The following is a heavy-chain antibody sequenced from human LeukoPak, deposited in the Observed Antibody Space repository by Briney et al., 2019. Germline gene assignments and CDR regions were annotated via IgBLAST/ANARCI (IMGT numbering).Heavy chain of an antibody. CDR1: GFTFSSYS. J-gene: IGHJ6*03. CDR3: ARDLGEDYYYMDV. Sequence: GGSLRLSCAASGFTFSSYSMNCVRQAPGKGLEWVSSISSSSSYIYYADSVKGRFTISRDNAKNSLYLQMNSLRAEDTAVYYCARDLGEDYYYMDVWGKGTTVTVSS. V-gene: IGHV3-21*01. CDR2: ISSSSSYI. D-gene: IGHD3-10*01.